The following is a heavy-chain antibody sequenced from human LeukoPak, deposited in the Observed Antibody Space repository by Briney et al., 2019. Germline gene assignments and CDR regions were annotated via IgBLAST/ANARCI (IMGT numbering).Heavy chain of an antibody. CDR2: IKSDENFK. J-gene: IGHJ4*02. CDR3: VKDNPAWPQ. Sequence: PGGSLRLSCAASGFTFSSQGMHWVRQAPGMGLEWVAFIKSDENFKKYGDSVKGRFSISRDNSRNSVYLQMNSLKAEDTAMYFCVKDNPAWPQWGQGILVTVSS. V-gene: IGHV3-30*02. CDR1: GFTFSSQG.